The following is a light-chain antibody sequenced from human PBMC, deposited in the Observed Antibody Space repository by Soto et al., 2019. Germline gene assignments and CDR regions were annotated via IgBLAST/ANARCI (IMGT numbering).Light chain of an antibody. Sequence: SYELAQPPSVSVAPGQTAGIACGGNNIGSKSVQWYQQKPGQAPVLVVYDDSDRPSGIPERFSGSNSGNTATLTISRVEAGDEAEYYCQVWDSSSDHSVFGTGTKVTVL. V-gene: IGLV3-21*02. CDR2: DDS. CDR1: NIGSKS. CDR3: QVWDSSSDHSV. J-gene: IGLJ1*01.